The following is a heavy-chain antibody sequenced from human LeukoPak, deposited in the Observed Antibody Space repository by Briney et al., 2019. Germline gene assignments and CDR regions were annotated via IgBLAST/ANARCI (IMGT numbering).Heavy chain of an antibody. V-gene: IGHV3-21*01. CDR2: ISSSSTYI. J-gene: IGHJ4*02. D-gene: IGHD2-2*01. Sequence: GGYLRLSCAASGFTVSSNYMSWVRQAPGKGLEWISSISSSSTYIYYADSVKGRFTISRDNAKNSLYLQMNSLRAEDTAVYYCARAYCSSTRCSYYFDSWGQGTLVTVSS. CDR3: ARAYCSSTRCSYYFDS. CDR1: GFTVSSNY.